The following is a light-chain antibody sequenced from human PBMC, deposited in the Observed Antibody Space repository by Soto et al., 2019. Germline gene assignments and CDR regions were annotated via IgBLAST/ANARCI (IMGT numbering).Light chain of an antibody. V-gene: IGLV1-40*01. J-gene: IGLJ1*01. Sequence: QLVLTQPPSVSGAPGQRVTISCTGSSSNIGAGHDVHWYQQFPGTAPQLLIFGNNNRPSGVPDRFSGSKSGSSASLAITGLQAEDEADFYCQSYDLSLSAYVFGTGTKLIVL. CDR3: QSYDLSLSAYV. CDR1: SSNIGAGHD. CDR2: GNN.